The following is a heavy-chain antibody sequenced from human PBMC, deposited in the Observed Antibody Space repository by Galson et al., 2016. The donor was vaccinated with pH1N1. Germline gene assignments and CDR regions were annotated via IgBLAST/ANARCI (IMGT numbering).Heavy chain of an antibody. Sequence: SVKVSCKASGGTFSSYAISWVRQALGQGLEWMGGIIPMFGTANYAQKFQGRVTITTDDSTSTAYMELRRLRSEDTAVYYCARRRVGWELGGGWFDPWGQGTLVTVSS. CDR3: ARRRVGWELGGGWFDP. CDR1: GGTFSSYA. CDR2: IIPMFGTA. J-gene: IGHJ5*02. V-gene: IGHV1-69*05. D-gene: IGHD1-26*01.